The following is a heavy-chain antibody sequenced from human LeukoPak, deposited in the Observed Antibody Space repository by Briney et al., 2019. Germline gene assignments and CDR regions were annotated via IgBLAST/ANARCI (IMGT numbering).Heavy chain of an antibody. V-gene: IGHV3-21*01. CDR1: GFTFSSYS. CDR2: ISSSSSYI. J-gene: IGHJ4*02. CDR3: ARANLVATKHFDY. D-gene: IGHD5-12*01. Sequence: GGSLRLSCAASGFTFSSYSMNWVRQAPGKGLEWVSSISSSSSYIYYADSVKGRFTISRDNAKNSLYLQMNSLRAEDTAVYYCARANLVATKHFDYWGQRTLVTVSS.